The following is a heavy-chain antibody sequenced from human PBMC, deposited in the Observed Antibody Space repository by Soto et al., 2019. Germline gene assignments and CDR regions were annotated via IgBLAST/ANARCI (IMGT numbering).Heavy chain of an antibody. D-gene: IGHD6-25*01. CDR3: ARDPADSGFDY. CDR1: EDRFTSYA. Sequence: QVQLEQSGAEVKKPGSSVKVSCKASEDRFTSYAISWVRQAPGQGLEWVGTVLPVLGTTNYAQKLRGRVTITADESTSTAYMELGSLRSEDTAIYYCARDPADSGFDYWGKGTLVTVSS. CDR2: VLPVLGTT. V-gene: IGHV1-69*18. J-gene: IGHJ4*02.